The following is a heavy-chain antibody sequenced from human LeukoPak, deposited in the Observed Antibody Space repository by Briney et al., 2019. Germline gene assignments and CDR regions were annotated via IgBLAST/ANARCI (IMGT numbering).Heavy chain of an antibody. V-gene: IGHV3-30*04. CDR3: ARVGKDSGYDWLYYFDY. CDR1: GLTFSSYA. CDR2: ISYDGSNK. Sequence: GRSLRLSCAASGLTFSSYAMHWVRQAPGKGLEWVAVISYDGSNKYYADSEKGRFTISRDNSKNTLYLQMNSLRAEDTAVYYCARVGKDSGYDWLYYFDYWGQGTLVTVSS. D-gene: IGHD5-12*01. J-gene: IGHJ4*02.